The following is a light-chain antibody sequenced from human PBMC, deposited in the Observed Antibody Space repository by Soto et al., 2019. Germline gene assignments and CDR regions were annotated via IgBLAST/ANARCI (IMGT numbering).Light chain of an antibody. CDR1: RSNIGSNS. CDR3: AAWDDSLNGRYV. V-gene: IGLV1-44*01. CDR2: SNN. J-gene: IGLJ1*01. Sequence: SVLTQPPSASGTPGQRVTISCSGDRSNIGSNSVNWYQQLPGTAPKLLIYSNNQRPSGVPDRFSGSKSGTSASLAISGLQSEDEADYYCAAWDDSLNGRYVFGTGTKLTVL.